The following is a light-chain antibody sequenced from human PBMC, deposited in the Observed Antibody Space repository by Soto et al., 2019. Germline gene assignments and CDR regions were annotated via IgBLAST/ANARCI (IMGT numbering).Light chain of an antibody. CDR3: LQYDSWPPALT. V-gene: IGKV3-15*01. CDR2: GAS. Sequence: DIVMTQSLATLSVSPGETATLSCRASQSVRSNLAWYQQKPGQAPRLLIYGASTRATGIPARFSGSGSGTEFTLNISSLQSEDFAVYYCLQYDSWPPALTFGGGTKVEIK. CDR1: QSVRSN. J-gene: IGKJ4*01.